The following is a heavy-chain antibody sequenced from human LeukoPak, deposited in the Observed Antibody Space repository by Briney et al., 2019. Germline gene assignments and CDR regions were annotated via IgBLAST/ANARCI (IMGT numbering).Heavy chain of an antibody. Sequence: PETLSLTCTVSGGSISSYYWSWIRQPPGKGLEWIGYIYYSGSTNYNPSLKSRVTISVDTSKNQFSLKLSSVTAADTAVYYCARGVSSGTYYVDYWGQGSLVSV. CDR2: IYYSGST. CDR1: GGSISSYY. V-gene: IGHV4-59*01. D-gene: IGHD1-26*01. J-gene: IGHJ4*02. CDR3: ARGVSSGTYYVDY.